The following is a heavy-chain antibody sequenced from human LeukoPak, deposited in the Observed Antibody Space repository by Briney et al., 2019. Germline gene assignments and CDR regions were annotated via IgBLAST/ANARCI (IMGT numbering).Heavy chain of an antibody. Sequence: SVKVSCKASGFTFTSRSAVQWVRQARGQRLEWIGWIVVDNNNTNYAENFQERVTITRDMSASTSYMELSSLRSEDTAVYFCAAPYTSSWFDLWGQGTLVTVSS. D-gene: IGHD6-13*01. V-gene: IGHV1-58*01. J-gene: IGHJ5*02. CDR2: IVVDNNNT. CDR1: GFTFTSRSA. CDR3: AAPYTSSWFDL.